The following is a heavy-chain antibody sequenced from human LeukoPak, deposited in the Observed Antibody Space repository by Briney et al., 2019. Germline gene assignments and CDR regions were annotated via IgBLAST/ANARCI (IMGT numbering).Heavy chain of an antibody. CDR2: INHSGST. D-gene: IGHD5-18*01. CDR1: GGSFSGYY. Sequence: PSETLSLTCAVYGGSFSGYYWSRIRQPPGKGLEWIGEINHSGSTNYNPSLKSRVTISVDTSKNQFSLKLSSVTAADTAVYYCARGRIQLWKRNWFDPWGQGTLVTVSS. CDR3: ARGRIQLWKRNWFDP. V-gene: IGHV4-34*01. J-gene: IGHJ5*02.